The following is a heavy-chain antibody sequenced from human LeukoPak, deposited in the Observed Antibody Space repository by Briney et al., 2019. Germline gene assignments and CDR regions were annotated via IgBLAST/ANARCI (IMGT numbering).Heavy chain of an antibody. CDR1: GYTLTELS. CDR3: ATIPMGIAAGGWFDP. J-gene: IGHJ5*02. V-gene: IGHV1-24*01. CDR2: FDPEDGET. D-gene: IGHD6-13*01. Sequence: ASVKVSCKVSGYTLTELSMHWVRQAPGKGLEWMGGFDPEDGETIYAQKFQGRVTMTEDTSTDTAHMELSSLRSEDTAVYYCATIPMGIAAGGWFDPWGQGTLVTVSS.